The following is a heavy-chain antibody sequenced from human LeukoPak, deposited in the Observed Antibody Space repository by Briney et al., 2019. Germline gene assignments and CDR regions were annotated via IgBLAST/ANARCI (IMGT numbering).Heavy chain of an antibody. D-gene: IGHD6-13*01. Sequence: KAGGSLRLSCAASGFTFSKAWMSWVRQPPGKGLEWVGRIKSQTDGGTTDYAAPVKGRFAISRDDPKNTMHLQMNSLKTEDTAVYYCTTEGYGSSWYYDEWGQGTLVTVSS. V-gene: IGHV3-15*01. CDR2: IKSQTDGGTT. J-gene: IGHJ4*02. CDR3: TTEGYGSSWYYDE. CDR1: GFTFSKAW.